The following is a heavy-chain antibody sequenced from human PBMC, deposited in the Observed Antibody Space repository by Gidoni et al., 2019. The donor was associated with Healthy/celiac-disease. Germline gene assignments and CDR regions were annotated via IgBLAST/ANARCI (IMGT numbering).Heavy chain of an antibody. V-gene: IGHV3-23*01. CDR3: AKAAGYYDSSGYTYYYYGMDV. CDR2: ISGSGGST. D-gene: IGHD3-22*01. Sequence: EVQLLESGGGLVQPGGSLRLSCAASGFPFRSYAMRWVRQAPGKGLEWVSAISGSGGSTCYADAVKGRFTISRDNSKNTLYRQMNSLRAEDTAVYYCAKAAGYYDSSGYTYYYYGMDVWGQGTTVTVSS. J-gene: IGHJ6*02. CDR1: GFPFRSYA.